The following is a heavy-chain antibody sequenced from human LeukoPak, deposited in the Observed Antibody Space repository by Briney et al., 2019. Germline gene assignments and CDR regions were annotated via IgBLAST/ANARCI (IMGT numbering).Heavy chain of an antibody. CDR1: GYTFTGYY. D-gene: IGHD2-2*01. Sequence: ASVKVSCKASGYTFTGYYMHWVRQAPGQGLESMGRINPNSGGTNYAQKFQGRVTMTRDTSISTAYMELSRLRSDDTAVYYCARGSCSSTSCYVWPTSTFDYWGPGTLVTVSS. J-gene: IGHJ4*02. CDR3: ARGSCSSTSCYVWPTSTFDY. CDR2: INPNSGGT. V-gene: IGHV1-2*06.